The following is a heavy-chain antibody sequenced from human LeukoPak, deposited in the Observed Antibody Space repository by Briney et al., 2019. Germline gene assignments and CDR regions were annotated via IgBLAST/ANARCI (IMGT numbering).Heavy chain of an antibody. CDR3: ARAVGALDI. V-gene: IGHV1-46*01. Sequence: ASVKVSCKASGYTFTSYYVHWVRQAPGQGLEWMGIINPTGGTTTYAQKSQGRVTMTRDTSTSTVYMELSSLRSEDTAVYYCARAVGALDIWGQGIMVTVSS. CDR2: INPTGGTT. J-gene: IGHJ3*02. D-gene: IGHD1-26*01. CDR1: GYTFTSYY.